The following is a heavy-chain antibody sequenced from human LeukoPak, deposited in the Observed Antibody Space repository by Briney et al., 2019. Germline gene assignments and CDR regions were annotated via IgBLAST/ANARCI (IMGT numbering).Heavy chain of an antibody. CDR3: ARGDYVWGSYRYNRNWFDP. J-gene: IGHJ5*02. V-gene: IGHV4-59*01. Sequence: TSETLSLTCTVSGGSISSYYWSWIRQPPGRGLEWIGYINYSGSTNYNPSLKSRVTISVDTSKNQFSLKLSSVTAADTAVYYCARGDYVWGSYRYNRNWFDPWGQGTLVTVSS. D-gene: IGHD3-16*02. CDR1: GGSISSYY. CDR2: INYSGST.